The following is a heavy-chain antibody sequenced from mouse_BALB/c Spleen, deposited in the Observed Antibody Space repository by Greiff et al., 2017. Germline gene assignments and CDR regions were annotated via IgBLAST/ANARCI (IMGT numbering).Heavy chain of an antibody. J-gene: IGHJ3*01. CDR1: GFTFSSYA. CDR2: ISSGGST. D-gene: IGHD3-2*02. CDR3: ARGGPTSGWFAY. V-gene: IGHV5-6-5*01. Sequence: EVKLMESGGGLVKPGGSLKLSCAASGFTFSSYAMSWVRQTPEKRLEWVASISSGGSTYYPDSVKGRFTISRDNARNILYLQMSSLRSEDTAMYYCARGGPTSGWFAYWGQGTLVTVSA.